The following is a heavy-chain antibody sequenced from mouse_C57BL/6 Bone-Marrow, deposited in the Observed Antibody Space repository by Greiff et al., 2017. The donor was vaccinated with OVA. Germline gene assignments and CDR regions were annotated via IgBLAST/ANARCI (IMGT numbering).Heavy chain of an antibody. V-gene: IGHV1-18*01. D-gene: IGHD2-3*01. CDR1: GYTFTDYN. J-gene: IGHJ4*01. CDR2: INPNNGGT. Sequence: EVKLMESGPELVKPGASVKIPCKASGYTFTDYNMDWVKQSHGKSLEWIGDINPNNGGTIYNQKFKGKATLTVDKSSSTAYMELRSLTSEDTAVYYCARSDGYFYAMDYWGQGTSVTVSS. CDR3: ARSDGYFYAMDY.